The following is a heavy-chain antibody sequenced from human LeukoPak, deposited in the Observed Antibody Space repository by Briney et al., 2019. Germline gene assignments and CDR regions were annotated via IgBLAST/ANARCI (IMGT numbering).Heavy chain of an antibody. CDR1: GFTFSSYS. D-gene: IGHD3-22*01. CDR2: ISSSSSYI. CDR3: ARDGGYYYFDY. J-gene: IGHJ4*02. V-gene: IGHV3-21*01. Sequence: GGSLRLSCAASGFTFSSYSMNWVRQAPGKGLEWVSSISSSSSYIYYADSVKGRFTISRDNAKNSLYLQTNSLRAEDTAVYYCARDGGYYYFDYWGQGTLVTVSS.